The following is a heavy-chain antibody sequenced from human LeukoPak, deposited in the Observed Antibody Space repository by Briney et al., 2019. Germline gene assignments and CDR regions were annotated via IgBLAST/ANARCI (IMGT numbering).Heavy chain of an antibody. J-gene: IGHJ3*02. CDR2: MNPNSGNT. CDR3: ARDNPDIVVIPGAADI. CDR1: GYTFTSYD. Sequence: ASVKVSCKASGYTFTSYDINWVRQATGQGLEWMGWMNPNSGNTGYAQKFQGRVTMTRNTSISTAYMELSSLRSEDTAVYYCARDNPDIVVIPGAADIWGQGTLVSVSS. D-gene: IGHD2-2*01. V-gene: IGHV1-8*01.